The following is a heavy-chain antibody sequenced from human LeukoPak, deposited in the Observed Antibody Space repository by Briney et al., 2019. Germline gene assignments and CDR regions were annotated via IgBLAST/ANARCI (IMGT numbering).Heavy chain of an antibody. CDR2: INPSGGST. V-gene: IGHV1-46*01. Sequence: LRASVKVSCKASGYTFTSYYMHWVRQAPGQGLEWMGIINPSGGSTSYAQKFQGRVTMTRDTSTSTVYMELSSLRSEDTAVYYCARDTTVTDYYYYGMDVWGQGTTVTVSS. J-gene: IGHJ6*02. D-gene: IGHD4-17*01. CDR1: GYTFTSYY. CDR3: ARDTTVTDYYYYGMDV.